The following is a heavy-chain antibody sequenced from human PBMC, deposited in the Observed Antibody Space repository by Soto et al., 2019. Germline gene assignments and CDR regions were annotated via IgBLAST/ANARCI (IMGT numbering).Heavy chain of an antibody. D-gene: IGHD3-10*01. V-gene: IGHV6-1*01. Sequence: SQTLSLTCAISGDSFSSNSAAWNWIRQSPSRGLEWLGRTYYRSKWFNEYAPSVKSRMTINSDTSQNQFSLQLNSVTPEETAVYYCVRDSGGEQYYGMDVWGQVTTVTVSS. CDR2: TYYRSKWFN. CDR1: GDSFSSNSAA. J-gene: IGHJ6*02. CDR3: VRDSGGEQYYGMDV.